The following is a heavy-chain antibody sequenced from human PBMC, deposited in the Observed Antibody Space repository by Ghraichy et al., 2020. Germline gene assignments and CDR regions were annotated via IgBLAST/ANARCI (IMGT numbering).Heavy chain of an antibody. D-gene: IGHD4-17*01. CDR2: ISSSSSTI. J-gene: IGHJ6*02. V-gene: IGHV3-48*02. Sequence: GGSLRLSCAASGFTFSSYSMNWVRQAPGKGLEWVSYISSSSSTIYYADSVKGRFTISRDNAKNSLYLQMNSLRDEDTAVYYCARDPDYCDYGYGMDVWGQGTTVTVSS. CDR3: ARDPDYCDYGYGMDV. CDR1: GFTFSSYS.